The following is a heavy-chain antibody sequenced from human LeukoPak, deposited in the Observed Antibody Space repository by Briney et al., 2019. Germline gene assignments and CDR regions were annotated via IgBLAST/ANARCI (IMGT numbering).Heavy chain of an antibody. CDR1: GYTFTSYA. CDR2: INTNTGNP. V-gene: IGHV7-4-1*02. D-gene: IGHD2-21*01. CDR3: ARDLSPLYSSAYYYYGMDV. J-gene: IGHJ6*02. Sequence: ASVKVSCKASGYTFTSYAMNWVRQAPGQGLEWMGWINTNTGNPTYAQGFTGRFVFSLDTSVSTACLQISSLKAEDTAVYYCARDLSPLYSSAYYYYGMDVWGQGTTVTVSS.